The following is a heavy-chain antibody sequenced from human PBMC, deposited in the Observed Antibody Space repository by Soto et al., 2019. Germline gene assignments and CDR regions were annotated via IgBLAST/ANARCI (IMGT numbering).Heavy chain of an antibody. J-gene: IGHJ4*02. D-gene: IGHD3-16*02. CDR3: ARLAVSPFGGLIGPFDY. V-gene: IGHV1-24*01. CDR1: GYTLTELS. CDR2: FDPEDGET. Sequence: ASVKVSCKVSGYTLTELSMHWVRQAPGKGLEWMGGFDPEDGETIYAQKFQGRVTMTEDTSTDTAYMELRSLRSDDTAVYYCARLAVSPFGGLIGPFDYWSQGTLVTVSS.